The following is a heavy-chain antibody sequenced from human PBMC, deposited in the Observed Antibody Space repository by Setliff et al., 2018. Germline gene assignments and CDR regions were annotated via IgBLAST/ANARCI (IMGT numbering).Heavy chain of an antibody. CDR2: INAGNGDT. CDR3: ARGRSTYFIDV. V-gene: IGHV1-3*01. CDR1: GYTFANYG. Sequence: ASVKVSCKASGYTFANYGLHWVRQAPGQRLEWMGWINAGNGDTKFSQKFQDTITMTADTSASTAYMELSSPRSEDTAVYYCARGRSTYFIDVWGKGTTVTVSS. J-gene: IGHJ6*03.